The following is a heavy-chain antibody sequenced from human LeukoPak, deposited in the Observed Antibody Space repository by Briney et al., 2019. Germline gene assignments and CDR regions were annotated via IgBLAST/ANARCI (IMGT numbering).Heavy chain of an antibody. D-gene: IGHD6-13*01. CDR3: AKDENESSSWYFGWFDP. Sequence: GGSLRLSCAASGFAFSSYGMHWVRQAPGKGLEWVAVISYDGSNKYYADSVKGRLTISRDNSKNTLYMTMNSMRGEDTAVYYCAKDENESSSWYFGWFDPWGQGTLVTVSS. CDR1: GFAFSSYG. J-gene: IGHJ5*02. CDR2: ISYDGSNK. V-gene: IGHV3-30*18.